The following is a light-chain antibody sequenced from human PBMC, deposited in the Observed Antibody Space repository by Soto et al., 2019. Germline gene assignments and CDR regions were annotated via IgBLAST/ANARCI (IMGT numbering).Light chain of an antibody. Sequence: QSALAQPRSVSGSPGQSFTISCTLTSIDVGGYNYVSWYQQHPGKAPKLMLYDVSRRPSGVPDRFSGSKSGNTASLTISGLQAEDEADYFCCSYAGSYTYVFGAGTKV. CDR1: SIDVGGYNY. V-gene: IGLV2-11*01. J-gene: IGLJ1*01. CDR3: CSYAGSYTYV. CDR2: DVS.